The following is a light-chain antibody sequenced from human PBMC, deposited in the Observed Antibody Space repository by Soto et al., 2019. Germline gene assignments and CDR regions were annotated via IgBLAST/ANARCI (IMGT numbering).Light chain of an antibody. CDR2: DVS. J-gene: IGLJ1*01. Sequence: VLTQPASVSGSPGQSIAISCTGTSSDVGGYTYVSWYQQHPGKAPKLMVYDVSNRPSGVSNRFSGSKSGNTASLTISGLQAEDEADYYCSSYTSSSTYVFGTGTRSPS. V-gene: IGLV2-14*01. CDR1: SSDVGGYTY. CDR3: SSYTSSSTYV.